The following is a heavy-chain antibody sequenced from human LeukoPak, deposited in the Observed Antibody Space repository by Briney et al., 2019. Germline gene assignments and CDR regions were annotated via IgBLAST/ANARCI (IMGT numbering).Heavy chain of an antibody. J-gene: IGHJ6*02. V-gene: IGHV3-21*01. Sequence: PGGSLRLSCAASGFTFSSYSMNWVRQAPGKGLEWVSSISSSSSYIYYADSVKGRFTISRDNAKNSLYLQMNSLRAGDTAVYYCARDGLYCSSTSCYAGGGPYGMDVWGQGTTVTVSS. D-gene: IGHD2-2*01. CDR1: GFTFSSYS. CDR3: ARDGLYCSSTSCYAGGGPYGMDV. CDR2: ISSSSSYI.